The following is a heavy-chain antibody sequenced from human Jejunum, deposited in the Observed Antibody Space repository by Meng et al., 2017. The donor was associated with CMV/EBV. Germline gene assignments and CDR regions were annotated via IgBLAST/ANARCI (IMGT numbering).Heavy chain of an antibody. CDR3: VRGGSSGTLKYFDY. J-gene: IGHJ4*02. Sequence: SGFTFSSYEMNWVRQMPGKGLEWISYISASTSAIYYAASVKGRFTISRDNVKNSLYLLMESLRADDTAIYYCVRGGSSGTLKYFDYWGQGALVTVSS. CDR1: GFTFSSYE. V-gene: IGHV3-48*03. CDR2: ISASTSAI. D-gene: IGHD3-3*01.